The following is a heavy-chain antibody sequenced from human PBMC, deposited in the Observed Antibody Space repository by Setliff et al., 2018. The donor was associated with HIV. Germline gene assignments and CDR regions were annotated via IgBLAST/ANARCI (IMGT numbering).Heavy chain of an antibody. CDR1: GFTFSSYS. D-gene: IGHD4-17*01. V-gene: IGHV3-23*01. J-gene: IGHJ4*02. CDR3: ARANYGFDY. CDR2: ISGSGGDTI. Sequence: LRLSCAASGFTFSSYSMSWVRQATGKGLEWVSAISGSGGDTINYADSVKGRFTISRDNAKNSLFLQMNSLRVEDTAVYYCARANYGFDYWGQGTLVTFSS.